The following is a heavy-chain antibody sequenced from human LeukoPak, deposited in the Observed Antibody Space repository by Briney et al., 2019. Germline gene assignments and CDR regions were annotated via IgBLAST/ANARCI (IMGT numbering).Heavy chain of an antibody. CDR1: GFTFSSYW. CDR3: ARYCGGDCFGMDV. J-gene: IGHJ6*02. Sequence: QSGGSLRLSCTDSGFTFSSYWMSWVRQAPGKGLEWVANIKQDGSEKYSVDSVKGRFTISRDNAKNSLYLQMNSLRAEDTAVYYCARYCGGDCFGMDVWGQGTTVTVSS. V-gene: IGHV3-7*01. CDR2: IKQDGSEK. D-gene: IGHD2-21*01.